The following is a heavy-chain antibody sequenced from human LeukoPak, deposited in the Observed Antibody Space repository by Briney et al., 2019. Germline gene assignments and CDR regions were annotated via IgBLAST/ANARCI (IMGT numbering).Heavy chain of an antibody. CDR3: ARGWGGVGAHKFYYFDY. CDR1: GGSFSGYY. Sequence: SETLSLTCAVYGGSFSGYYWSWIRQPPGKGLEWVGEINHSGSTNYNPSLKSRVTISVDTSKNQFSLKLSSVTAADTAVYYCARGWGGVGAHKFYYFDYWGQGTLVTVSS. CDR2: INHSGST. D-gene: IGHD1-26*01. V-gene: IGHV4-34*01. J-gene: IGHJ4*02.